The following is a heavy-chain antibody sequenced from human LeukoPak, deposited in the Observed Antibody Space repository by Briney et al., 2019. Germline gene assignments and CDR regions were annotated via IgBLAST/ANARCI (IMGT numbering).Heavy chain of an antibody. J-gene: IGHJ6*02. CDR2: IYYSGST. CDR3: ARELGGSQDYYGMDV. Sequence: SETLSLTCTVSGGSISSYYWSWIRQPPGKGLEWIGYIYYSGSTNYNPSLKSRVTISVDTSKNQFSLKLSSVTAADTAVYYCARELGGSQDYYGMDVWGQGTTVTVSS. V-gene: IGHV4-59*01. D-gene: IGHD1-26*01. CDR1: GGSISSYY.